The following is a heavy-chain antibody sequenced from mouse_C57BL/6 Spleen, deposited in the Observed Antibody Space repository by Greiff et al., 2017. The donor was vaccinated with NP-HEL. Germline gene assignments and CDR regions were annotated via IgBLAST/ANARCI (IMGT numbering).Heavy chain of an antibody. CDR3: ARFYGSSSYFDY. J-gene: IGHJ2*01. CDR1: GFTFTDYY. V-gene: IGHV7-3*01. Sequence: DVQLVASGGGLVQPGGSLSLSCAASGFTFTDYYMSWVRQPPGKALEWLGFIRNKANGYTTEYSASVKGRFTISRDNSQSILYLQMNALRAEDSATYYCARFYGSSSYFDYWGQGTTLTVSS. CDR2: IRNKANGYTT. D-gene: IGHD1-1*01.